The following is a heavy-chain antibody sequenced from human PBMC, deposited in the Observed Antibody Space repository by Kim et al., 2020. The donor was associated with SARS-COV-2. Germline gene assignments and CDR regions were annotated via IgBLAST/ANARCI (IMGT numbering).Heavy chain of an antibody. CDR1: GDSVSSNSAA. Sequence: SQTLSLTCAISGDSVSSNSAAWNWIRQSPSRGLEWLGRTYYRSKWYNDYAVSVKSRITINPDTSKNQFSLQLNSVTPEDTAVYYCARDRKITYSYGDDAFDIWGQGTMVTVSS. V-gene: IGHV6-1*01. J-gene: IGHJ3*02. CDR3: ARDRKITYSYGDDAFDI. CDR2: TYYRSKWYN. D-gene: IGHD5-18*01.